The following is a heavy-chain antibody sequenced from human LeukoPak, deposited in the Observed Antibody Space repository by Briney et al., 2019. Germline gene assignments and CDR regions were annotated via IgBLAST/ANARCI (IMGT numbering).Heavy chain of an antibody. D-gene: IGHD3-10*01. CDR1: GYTFTSYG. CDR2: ISANNGNT. CDR3: ARDLTPYYGSGNYSTQDY. Sequence: VASVKVSCKASGYTFTSYGISWVRQAPGQGLEWMGWISANNGNTNYAQKLQGRVTMTTDTSTSTAYMELRSLRSDDTAVYYCARDLTPYYGSGNYSTQDYWGQGTLVTVSS. J-gene: IGHJ4*02. V-gene: IGHV1-18*01.